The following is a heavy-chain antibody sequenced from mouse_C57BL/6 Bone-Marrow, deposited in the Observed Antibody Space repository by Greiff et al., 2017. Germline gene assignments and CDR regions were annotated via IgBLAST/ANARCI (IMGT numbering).Heavy chain of an antibody. Sequence: VKVVESGPGLVQPSQSLSITCTVSGFSLTSYGVHWVRQSPGKGLEWLGVIWSGGSTDYNAAFISRLSISKDNSKSQVFFKMNSLQADDTAIYYCARRGDDYDWCAYWGQGTLVTVSA. CDR2: IWSGGST. D-gene: IGHD2-4*01. CDR1: GFSLTSYG. J-gene: IGHJ3*01. V-gene: IGHV2-2*01. CDR3: ARRGDDYDWCAY.